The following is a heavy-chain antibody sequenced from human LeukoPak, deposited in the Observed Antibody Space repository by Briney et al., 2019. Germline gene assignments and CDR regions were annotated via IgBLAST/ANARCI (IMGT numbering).Heavy chain of an antibody. CDR1: GFTFSSYG. CDR2: IRYDGSNK. J-gene: IGHJ3*02. V-gene: IGHV3-30*02. CDR3: AREEGYYDTSYAFDM. D-gene: IGHD3-22*01. Sequence: GGSLRLSCGASGFTFSSYGMHWVRQAPGKGLEWVAFIRYDGSNKYYADSVKGRFTISRDNAKNSLYLQMNSLRAEDTALYYCAREEGYYDTSYAFDMWGQGTMVTVSS.